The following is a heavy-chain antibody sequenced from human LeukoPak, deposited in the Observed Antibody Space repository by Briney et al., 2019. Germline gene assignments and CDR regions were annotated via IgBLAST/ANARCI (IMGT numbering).Heavy chain of an antibody. V-gene: IGHV3-7*01. CDR2: IRGDGSEG. D-gene: IGHD3-3*01. CDR1: GFTFSSYW. Sequence: HAGGSLRLPCAASGFTFSSYWMTWVRQAPGKGLEWVANIRGDGSEGFYVGYLKGRFTISRDNAKNSLYLQMNSLRVDDTAVYCVREGPPQGRPWSGWYPFDFWGQGILVTVSS. CDR3: VREGPPQGRPWSGWYPFDF. J-gene: IGHJ4*02.